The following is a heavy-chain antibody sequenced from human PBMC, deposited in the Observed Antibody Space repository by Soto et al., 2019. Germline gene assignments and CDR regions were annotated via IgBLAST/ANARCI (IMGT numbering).Heavy chain of an antibody. CDR1: GFSLSTSGVG. CDR3: VHRRVERYFDY. Sequence: QITLKESGPTLVKPTQTLTLTCTFSGFSLSTSGVGVGWIRQPPGKALEWLAPIYWDDDKRYSPSLKSRLTTTXXTSKNQVVLTMTNMDPVDTATYYCVHRRVERYFDYWGQGTLVTVSS. D-gene: IGHD1-1*01. V-gene: IGHV2-5*02. J-gene: IGHJ4*02. CDR2: IYWDDDK.